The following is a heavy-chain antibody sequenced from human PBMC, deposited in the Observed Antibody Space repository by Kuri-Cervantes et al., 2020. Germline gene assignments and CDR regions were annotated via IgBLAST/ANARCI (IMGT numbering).Heavy chain of an antibody. CDR1: GFTFSSYA. V-gene: IGHV3-23*01. CDR3: ARVLSRAAADYYYYYMDV. Sequence: GESLKISCAASGFTFSSYAMSWVRQAPGKGLEWVSGITGNGGTTYYADSVKGRFTISSHNSKNTLYLQMNSLRAEDTAVYYCARVLSRAAADYYYYYMDVWGKGTTVTVSS. D-gene: IGHD6-13*01. J-gene: IGHJ6*03. CDR2: ITGNGGTT.